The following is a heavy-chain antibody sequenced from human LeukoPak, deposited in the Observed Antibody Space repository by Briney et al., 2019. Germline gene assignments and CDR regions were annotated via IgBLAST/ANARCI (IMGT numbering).Heavy chain of an antibody. CDR3: ASVFNKIDLGPT. J-gene: IGHJ4*02. CDR2: ISYDGSSK. D-gene: IGHD1-26*01. Sequence: ALRLSFASCLCIFINSARYVVRQAPSRGREGVAVISYDGSSKYYVDSVKGRFTISRDNSKNTLYLQMNSLRAEDTAVYYCASVFNKIDLGPTWGQGTLVTVSS. V-gene: IGHV3-30-3*01. CDR1: LCIFINSA.